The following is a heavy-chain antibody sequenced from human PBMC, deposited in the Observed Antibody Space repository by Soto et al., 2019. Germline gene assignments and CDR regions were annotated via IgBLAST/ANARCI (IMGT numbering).Heavy chain of an antibody. CDR1: GGSISSGGYY. D-gene: IGHD6-13*01. J-gene: IGHJ6*02. Sequence: PSETLSLTCTVSGGSISSGGYYWSWIRQHPGKGLEWIGYIYYSGSTYYNPSLKSRVTISVDTSKNQFSLKLSSVTAADTAVYYCARDNGSSWYRMDVWGQGTTVTVSS. V-gene: IGHV4-31*03. CDR3: ARDNGSSWYRMDV. CDR2: IYYSGST.